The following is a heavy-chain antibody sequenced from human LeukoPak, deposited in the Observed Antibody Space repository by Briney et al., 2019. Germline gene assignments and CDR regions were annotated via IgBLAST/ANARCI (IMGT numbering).Heavy chain of an antibody. CDR3: AKDRDGYNRAFDY. D-gene: IGHD5-24*01. CDR2: ISHDGSNK. CDR1: GFTFNSYG. J-gene: IGHJ4*02. V-gene: IGHV3-30*18. Sequence: GGSLRLSCAASGFTFNSYGMHWVRQAPGKGLEWVAVISHDGSNKYYADSVKGRFTISRDNSKNTLYLQMNSLEAEDTAVYYCAKDRDGYNRAFDYWGQGTLVTVSS.